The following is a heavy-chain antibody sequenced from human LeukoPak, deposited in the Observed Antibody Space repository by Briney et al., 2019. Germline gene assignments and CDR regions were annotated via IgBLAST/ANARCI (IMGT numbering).Heavy chain of an antibody. J-gene: IGHJ4*02. CDR1: GGSISSGSYY. D-gene: IGHD3-9*01. V-gene: IGHV4-61*02. CDR3: ARARKYYDILTGYYPSHFDY. CDR2: IYTSGST. Sequence: PSETLSLTCTVSGGSISSGSYYWSWIRQPAGKGLEWIGRIYTSGSTNYNPSLKSRVTISVDTSKNQFSLKLSSVTAADTAVYYCARARKYYDILTGYYPSHFDYWGQGTLVTVSS.